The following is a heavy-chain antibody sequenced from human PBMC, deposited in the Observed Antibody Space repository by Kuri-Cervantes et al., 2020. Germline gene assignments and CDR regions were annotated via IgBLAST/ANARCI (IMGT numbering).Heavy chain of an antibody. J-gene: IGHJ4*02. D-gene: IGHD4-17*01. CDR1: VGSFSGYY. CDR3: ARQEGEDGESY. CDR2: INHSGST. V-gene: IGHV4-34*01. Sequence: SETLSLTCAVYVGSFSGYYWSWIRQPPGKGLEWIGEINHSGSTNYNPSLKIRVTISVDTSKNQFSLKLSSVTAADTAVYYCARQEGEDGESYWGQGTLVTVSS.